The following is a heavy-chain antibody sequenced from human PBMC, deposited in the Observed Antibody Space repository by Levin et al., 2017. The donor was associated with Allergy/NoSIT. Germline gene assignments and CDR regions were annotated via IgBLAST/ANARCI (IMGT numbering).Heavy chain of an antibody. CDR1: GGSISSSSYY. Sequence: GSLRLSCTVSGGSISSSSYYWGWIRQPPGKGLEWIGSIYYSGSTYYNPSLKSRVTISVDTSKNQFSLKLSSVTAADTAVYYCARFYSGSPGGFDYWGQGTLVTVSS. J-gene: IGHJ4*02. CDR3: ARFYSGSPGGFDY. D-gene: IGHD1-26*01. V-gene: IGHV4-39*01. CDR2: IYYSGST.